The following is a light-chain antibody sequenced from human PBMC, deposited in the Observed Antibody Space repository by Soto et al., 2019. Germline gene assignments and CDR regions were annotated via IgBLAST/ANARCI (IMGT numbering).Light chain of an antibody. V-gene: IGLV1-51*02. CDR2: EDN. Sequence: VVTQPPPVSAGPGKKGTFPSSGSKSNIRKNYVSWYQQVPGTAPKLLIYEDNKRRSGIPDRFSGSKSGTSATLGITGLQTGDEADYYCGTWDSSLSVFVFGTGTKVTVL. CDR1: KSNIRKNY. J-gene: IGLJ1*01. CDR3: GTWDSSLSVFV.